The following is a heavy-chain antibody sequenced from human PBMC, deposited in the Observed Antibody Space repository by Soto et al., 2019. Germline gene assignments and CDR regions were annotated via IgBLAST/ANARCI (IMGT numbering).Heavy chain of an antibody. CDR1: GFTFSSYG. J-gene: IGHJ6*02. V-gene: IGHV3-30*18. CDR3: AKDQDDSSGYYFYYYYGMDV. Sequence: QVQLVESGGGVVQPGRSLRLSCAASGFTFSSYGMHWVRQAPGKGLEWVAVISYDGSNKYYADSVKGRFTISRDNSKNTLYLQMNSLRAEDTAVYYCAKDQDDSSGYYFYYYYGMDVWGQGTTVTVSS. CDR2: ISYDGSNK. D-gene: IGHD3-22*01.